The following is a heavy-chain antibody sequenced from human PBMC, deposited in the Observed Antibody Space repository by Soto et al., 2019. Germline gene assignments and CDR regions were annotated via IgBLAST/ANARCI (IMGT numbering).Heavy chain of an antibody. Sequence: PGESLKISCKTSGYNFAGYWIGWVRQMPGKGLEWLGIIFPGDSDTKYSPSFQGQVIISADKSIRTAYSQWSSLKASDTAIYYCARQSGMDVWGQGTTVTVSS. D-gene: IGHD5-12*01. CDR2: IFPGDSDT. CDR1: GYNFAGYW. V-gene: IGHV5-51*01. J-gene: IGHJ6*02. CDR3: ARQSGMDV.